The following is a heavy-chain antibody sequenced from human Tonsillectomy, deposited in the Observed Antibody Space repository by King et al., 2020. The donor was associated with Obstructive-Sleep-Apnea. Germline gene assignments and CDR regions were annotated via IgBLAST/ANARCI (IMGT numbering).Heavy chain of an antibody. V-gene: IGHV1-46*01. D-gene: IGHD6-13*01. J-gene: IGHJ4*02. CDR1: GYTFTSYY. Sequence: QLVQSGAEVKKPGASVNVSCKASGYTFTSYYIHWVRQAPGQGLEWMGIINPSGGSTSYAQKFQGRVTMTRDTSTSTVYMELSSLRSEDTAVYYCARDEVVWRGQQLYYFDYWGQGTLVTVSS. CDR3: ARDEVVWRGQQLYYFDY. CDR2: INPSGGST.